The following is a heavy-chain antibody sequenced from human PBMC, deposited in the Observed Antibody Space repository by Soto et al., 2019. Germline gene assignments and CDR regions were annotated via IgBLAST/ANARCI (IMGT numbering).Heavy chain of an antibody. V-gene: IGHV1-18*01. CDR3: GRDRRGTAMGVTAGDWFDP. J-gene: IGHJ5*02. Sequence: QVQLVQSGAEVKKPGASVQVSCKASGYTFTSYGISWVRQAPGQGLEWLGWISAYNGNTNYVQKLQGRGTRTTNTPTRKAYMELRSQRSSDTAVYYFGRDRRGTAMGVTAGDWFDPRGKGTLVTVSS. CDR2: ISAYNGNT. CDR1: GYTFTSYG. D-gene: IGHD5-18*01.